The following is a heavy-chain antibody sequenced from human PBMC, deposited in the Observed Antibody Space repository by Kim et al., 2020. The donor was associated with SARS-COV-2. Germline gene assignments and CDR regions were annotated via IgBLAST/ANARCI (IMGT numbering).Heavy chain of an antibody. V-gene: IGHV1-18*01. Sequence: KLQGRVTMTTDTSTSTAYMELRSLRSDDTAVYYCARSGSSGYYYIGYFDYWGQGTLVTVSS. J-gene: IGHJ4*02. D-gene: IGHD3-22*01. CDR3: ARSGSSGYYYIGYFDY.